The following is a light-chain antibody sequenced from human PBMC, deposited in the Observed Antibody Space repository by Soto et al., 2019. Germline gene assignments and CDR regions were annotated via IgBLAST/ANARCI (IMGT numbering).Light chain of an antibody. J-gene: IGLJ1*01. CDR2: EVS. CDR3: SSYTSSTSPVYV. CDR1: SSDVGGYKY. V-gene: IGLV2-14*01. Sequence: QSALTQPASVSGSPGQSITISCTGTSSDVGGYKYVSWYQQHPGKAPKLMIYEVSNRPSGVSNRFSGSESGNTASLTISGLQAEDEADDYCSSYTSSTSPVYVFGTGTKLTVL.